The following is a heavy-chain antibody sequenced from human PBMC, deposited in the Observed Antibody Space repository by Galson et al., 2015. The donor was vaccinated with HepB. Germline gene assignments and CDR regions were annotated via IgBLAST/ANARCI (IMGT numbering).Heavy chain of an antibody. CDR2: ISYDGSNK. CDR3: ARETRLSTGLLWFGGYFDL. D-gene: IGHD3-10*01. V-gene: IGHV3-30*03. Sequence: SLRLSCAASGFTFSSYGMHWVRQAPGKGLEWVAVISYDGSNKYYADSEKGRFTISRDNSKNTLYLQMNSLRAEDTAVYYCARETRLSTGLLWFGGYFDLWGRGTLVTVSS. J-gene: IGHJ2*01. CDR1: GFTFSSYG.